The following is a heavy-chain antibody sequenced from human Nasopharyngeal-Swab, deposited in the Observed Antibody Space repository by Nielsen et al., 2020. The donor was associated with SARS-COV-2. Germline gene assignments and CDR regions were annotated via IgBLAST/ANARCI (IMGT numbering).Heavy chain of an antibody. CDR1: GFTFNNYN. D-gene: IGHD3-3*01. Sequence: GGSLRLSCAASGFTFNNYNFNWVRQAPGKGLEWVSSISSSSSYIYYADSVEGRFTISRDNAKNSLYLQMNSLRAEDTAVYYCARDGLDYDFWSAYFMDVWGQGTTVTVSS. V-gene: IGHV3-21*01. J-gene: IGHJ6*02. CDR2: ISSSSSYI. CDR3: ARDGLDYDFWSAYFMDV.